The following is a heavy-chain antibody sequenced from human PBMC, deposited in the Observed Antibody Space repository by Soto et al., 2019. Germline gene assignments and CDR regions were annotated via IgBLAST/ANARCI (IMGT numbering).Heavy chain of an antibody. Sequence: GTRRLSCVAAGLYLSNASIAWVRQAPGKGLEWVGRIKSEAAGGTTQYAAPVEGRFTISRDDSQNTLYLQMNSLKIEDTAVYYCTWEVNWGDPWGQGNRVTVSS. CDR3: TWEVNWGDP. J-gene: IGHJ5*02. D-gene: IGHD1-26*01. CDR2: IKSEAAGGTT. V-gene: IGHV3-15*01. CDR1: GLYLSNAS.